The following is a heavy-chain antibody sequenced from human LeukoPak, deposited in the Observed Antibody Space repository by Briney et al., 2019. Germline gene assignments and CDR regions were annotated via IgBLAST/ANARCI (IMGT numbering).Heavy chain of an antibody. Sequence: PGGSLRLSCAASGFTFSSYAMSWVRQAPGKGLEWVSSISGSGDNTNYADPVKGRFTISRDNSKNTLYLQMNSLRAEDTAVYYCLKETTIFGVVTPQNYFDYWGQGTLVTVSS. V-gene: IGHV3-23*01. J-gene: IGHJ4*02. CDR2: ISGSGDNT. CDR3: LKETTIFGVVTPQNYFDY. D-gene: IGHD3-3*01. CDR1: GFTFSSYA.